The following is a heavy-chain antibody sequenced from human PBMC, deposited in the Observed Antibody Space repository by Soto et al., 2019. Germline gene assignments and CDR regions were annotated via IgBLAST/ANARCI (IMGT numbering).Heavy chain of an antibody. J-gene: IGHJ4*02. Sequence: QVQLVESGGGVVQPGRSLRLSCAASGFTFSSYGMHWVRQAPGKGLEWVAVIWYDGSNKYYADSVKGRFTISRDNSKNTLYLQMNSLRAEDTAVYYCARGSRYCCSTSCYAFDYWGQGTLVTVSS. CDR3: ARGSRYCCSTSCYAFDY. V-gene: IGHV3-33*01. D-gene: IGHD2-2*01. CDR2: IWYDGSNK. CDR1: GFTFSSYG.